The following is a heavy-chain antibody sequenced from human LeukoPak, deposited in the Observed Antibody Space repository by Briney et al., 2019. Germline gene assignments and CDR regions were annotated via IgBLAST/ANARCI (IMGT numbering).Heavy chain of an antibody. J-gene: IGHJ4*02. Sequence: PGGSLRLSCAASGFTFSSHWMSYVRQAPGKGLEWVSYISSSSSTIYYADSVKGRFTISRDNAKNSLYLQMNSLRAEDTAVYYGARDLRYYYGSGSWGQGTLVTVSS. D-gene: IGHD3-10*01. CDR1: GFTFSSHW. CDR2: ISSSSSTI. CDR3: ARDLRYYYGSGS. V-gene: IGHV3-48*01.